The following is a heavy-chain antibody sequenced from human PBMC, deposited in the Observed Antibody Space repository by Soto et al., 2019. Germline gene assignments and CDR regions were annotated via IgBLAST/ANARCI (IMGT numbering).Heavy chain of an antibody. J-gene: IGHJ4*02. CDR2: IDHDGPT. CDR3: VRDSHGDY. Sequence: EVQLVESGGGLVQPGGSLRLSCAGSGFTFSNYWMHWVRQAPGKGLEWVSRIDHDGPTDYADSVRGRFTISRDNAENTLYLQMNSRRPEDTVVYYCVRDSHGDYWGQGTLVTVSS. CDR1: GFTFSNYW. V-gene: IGHV3-74*01.